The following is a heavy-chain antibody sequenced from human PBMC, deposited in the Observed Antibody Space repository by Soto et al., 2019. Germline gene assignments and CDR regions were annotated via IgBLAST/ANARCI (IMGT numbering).Heavy chain of an antibody. D-gene: IGHD2-15*01. Sequence: QVQLVESGGGVVQPGRSLRLSCAASGFTFSSYGMHWVRQAPGKGLEWVAVISYDGSNKYYADSVKGRFTISRDNSKNTLYLQMNSLRAEDTAVYYCAREGGIFAEYFQHWGQGTLVTVSS. CDR1: GFTFSSYG. J-gene: IGHJ1*01. CDR3: AREGGIFAEYFQH. CDR2: ISYDGSNK. V-gene: IGHV3-30*03.